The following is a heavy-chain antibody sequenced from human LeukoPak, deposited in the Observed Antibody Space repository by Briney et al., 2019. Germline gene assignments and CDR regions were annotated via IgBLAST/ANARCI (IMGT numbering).Heavy chain of an antibody. CDR2: ISYSGST. Sequence: SETLSLISTVSGGSINNYYWSWIRQPPGKGLEWIAYISYSGSTNYNPSLKSRVTISVDTSQNQFSLKLNSVTAADTAVYYCARGNSPFDYWGQGTLVTVSS. V-gene: IGHV4-59*01. CDR1: GGSINNYY. CDR3: ARGNSPFDY. J-gene: IGHJ4*02. D-gene: IGHD2-21*01.